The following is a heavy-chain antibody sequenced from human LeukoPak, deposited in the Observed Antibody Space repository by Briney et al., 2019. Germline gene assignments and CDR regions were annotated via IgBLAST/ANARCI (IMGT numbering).Heavy chain of an antibody. CDR2: ISGSGGST. CDR1: GFTFSSYA. V-gene: IGHV3-23*01. J-gene: IGHJ5*02. Sequence: GGSLRLSCAASGFTFSSYATSWVRQAPGKGLEWVSAISGSGGSTYYADSVKGRFTISRDNSKNTLYLQMNSLRAEDTAVYYCAKDGEYCSSTSCYDWFDPWGQGTLVTVSS. D-gene: IGHD2-2*01. CDR3: AKDGEYCSSTSCYDWFDP.